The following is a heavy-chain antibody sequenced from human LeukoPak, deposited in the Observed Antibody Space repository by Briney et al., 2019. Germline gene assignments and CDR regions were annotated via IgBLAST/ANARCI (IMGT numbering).Heavy chain of an antibody. CDR3: ARAISGGSPITASDY. D-gene: IGHD2-15*01. CDR2: INPNSGGT. V-gene: IGHV1-2*02. J-gene: IGHJ4*02. Sequence: ASVKVSCKASGYTFTGYYMHWVRQAPGQGLEWMGWINPNSGGTNYAQKFQGRVTMTRDTSISTAYMELRRLRSDDTAVYYCARAISGGSPITASDYWGQGTLVTVSS. CDR1: GYTFTGYY.